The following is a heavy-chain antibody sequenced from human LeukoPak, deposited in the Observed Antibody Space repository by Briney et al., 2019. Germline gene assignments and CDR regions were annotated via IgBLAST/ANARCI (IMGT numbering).Heavy chain of an antibody. CDR2: IYYSGST. J-gene: IGHJ4*02. Sequence: SETLSLTCTVSGGSISSGGYYWSWIRQHPGKGLEWIGYIYYSGSTYYNPSLKSRVTISVDTSKNQFSLKLSSVTAADTAVYYCARSPWLGYCSGGSCYSDDYWGQGTLVTVSS. V-gene: IGHV4-30-4*08. CDR3: ARSPWLGYCSGGSCYSDDY. CDR1: GGSISSGGYY. D-gene: IGHD2-15*01.